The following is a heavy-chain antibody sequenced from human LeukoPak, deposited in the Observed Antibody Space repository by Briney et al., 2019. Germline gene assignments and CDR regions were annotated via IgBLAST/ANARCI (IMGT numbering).Heavy chain of an antibody. D-gene: IGHD5-24*01. V-gene: IGHV3-15*07. CDR2: IKSKTDGGTT. J-gene: IGHJ4*02. CDR3: ARDRGRWLQSRLFDY. CDR1: GFTFSNAW. Sequence: PGGSLRLSCAASGFTFSNAWMNWVRQAPGKGLEWVGRIKSKTDGGTTDYAAPVKGRFTISRDDSKNTLYLQMTSLRAEDTAVYYCARDRGRWLQSRLFDYWGQGTLVTVSS.